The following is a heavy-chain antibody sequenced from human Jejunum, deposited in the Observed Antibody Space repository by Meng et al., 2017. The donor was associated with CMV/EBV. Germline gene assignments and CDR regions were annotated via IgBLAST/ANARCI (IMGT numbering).Heavy chain of an antibody. V-gene: IGHV3-30*02. D-gene: IGHD4-11*01. Sequence: VQLVESGXGVVQPGGSLRLSCAASGFSFSTYSMYWVRQAPGKGLEWVSFIRLDATDKFYADSVKGRFTISRDNSKNMLYLQMSSLRTEDTAVYYCARDVPDHYSPNYWGQGTLVTVSS. CDR2: IRLDATDK. CDR3: ARDVPDHYSPNY. J-gene: IGHJ4*02. CDR1: GFSFSTYS.